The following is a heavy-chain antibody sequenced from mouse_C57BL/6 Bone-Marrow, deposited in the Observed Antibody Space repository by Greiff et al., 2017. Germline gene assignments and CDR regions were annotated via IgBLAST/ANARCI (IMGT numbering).Heavy chain of an antibody. CDR1: GYTFTSYW. CDR2: IHPNSGST. D-gene: IGHD2-3*01. V-gene: IGHV1-64*01. J-gene: IGHJ3*01. Sequence: QVQLQQPGAELVKPGASVKLSCKASGYTFTSYWMHWVKQRPGQGLEWIGMIHPNSGSTNYNEKLQSKATLTVDKSSSTAYMQLSSLTSGDSAVYYCARRGDGYYGGFAYWGQGTLVTVSA. CDR3: ARRGDGYYGGFAY.